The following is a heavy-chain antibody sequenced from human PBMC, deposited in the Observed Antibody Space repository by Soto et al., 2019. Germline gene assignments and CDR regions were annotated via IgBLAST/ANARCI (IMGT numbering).Heavy chain of an antibody. J-gene: IGHJ5*02. CDR3: VRDGTKTLRDWFDP. V-gene: IGHV4-4*07. CDR2: IYATGTT. Sequence: SETLSLTCTVSGASISGFYCIFIRNSALKGLEWIGRIYATGTTDYNPSLKSRVMMSVDTSKKQFSLKLRSVTAADTAVYYCVRDGTKTLRDWFDPWGQGISVTVSS. D-gene: IGHD1-1*01. CDR1: GASISGFY.